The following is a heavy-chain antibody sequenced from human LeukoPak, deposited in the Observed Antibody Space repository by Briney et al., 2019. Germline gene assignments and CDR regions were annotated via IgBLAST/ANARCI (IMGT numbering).Heavy chain of an antibody. CDR2: INHSGST. Sequence: SETLSLTCTVSGDSINSLDLWSWIRQPPGKGLEWIGEINHSGSTNYNPSLKSRVTISVDTSKNQFSLKLSSVTAADTAVYYCARSTVVTADYWGQGTLVTVSS. CDR3: ARSTVVTADY. D-gene: IGHD4-23*01. J-gene: IGHJ4*02. V-gene: IGHV4-4*02. CDR1: GDSINSLDL.